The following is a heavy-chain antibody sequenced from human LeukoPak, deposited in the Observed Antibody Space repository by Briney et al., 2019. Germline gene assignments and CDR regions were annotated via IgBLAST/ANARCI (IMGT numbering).Heavy chain of an antibody. Sequence: EASVKVSCKASGYTFSNYGISWVRQAPGQGLEWVGWIRGDNGNTNYAQKFQGRVTMTTETSTSTAYMELGSLGSDETAVYYCARVDLLTGYYFFDYWGQGTLVTVSS. CDR2: IRGDNGNT. D-gene: IGHD3-9*01. CDR3: ARVDLLTGYYFFDY. CDR1: GYTFSNYG. V-gene: IGHV1-18*01. J-gene: IGHJ4*02.